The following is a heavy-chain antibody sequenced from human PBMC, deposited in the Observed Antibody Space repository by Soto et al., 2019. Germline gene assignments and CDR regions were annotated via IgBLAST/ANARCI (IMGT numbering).Heavy chain of an antibody. J-gene: IGHJ4*02. Sequence: QVQLVQSGAEVKKPVSSVKVSCKTSGGTFSSYTVNWVRQAPGQGPEWMGRIIPILGKPNYAQKFQGRVTITADTSTSTAYMEVTSLRSEDTAVYYCATDVDLPYEFWGQGTLVTVS. CDR2: IIPILGKP. D-gene: IGHD3-16*01. CDR1: GGTFSSYT. V-gene: IGHV1-69*02. CDR3: ATDVDLPYEF.